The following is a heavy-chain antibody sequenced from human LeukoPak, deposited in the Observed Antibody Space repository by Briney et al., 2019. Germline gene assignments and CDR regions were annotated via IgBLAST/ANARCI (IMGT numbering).Heavy chain of an antibody. J-gene: IGHJ4*02. CDR2: IIPIFGTA. Sequence: SVKVSCKASGGTFSSYGISWVGQAPGQGLEWMGGIIPIFGTANYAQKFQGRVTITADESTSTAYMELSSLRSEDTAVYYCARSPHGKMASGGFDCWGQGTLVTVSS. CDR1: GGTFSSYG. CDR3: ARSPHGKMASGGFDC. V-gene: IGHV1-69*13. D-gene: IGHD3-10*01.